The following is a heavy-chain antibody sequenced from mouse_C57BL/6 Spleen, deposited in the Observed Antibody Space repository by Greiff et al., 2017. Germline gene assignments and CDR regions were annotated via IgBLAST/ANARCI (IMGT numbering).Heavy chain of an antibody. J-gene: IGHJ1*03. CDR1: GYTFTDYY. Sequence: VQLQPSGPELVKPGASVTISCKASGYTFTDYYINWVKQRPGQGLEWIGCIFPGTGGTAYNEKFKGKATLTVDKSSSTAYMLLSSLTSEDSAVYFCARRDCSSYEYCDVWGTGTTVTVSS. D-gene: IGHD1-1*01. V-gene: IGHV1-75*01. CDR2: IFPGTGGT. CDR3: ARRDCSSYEYCDV.